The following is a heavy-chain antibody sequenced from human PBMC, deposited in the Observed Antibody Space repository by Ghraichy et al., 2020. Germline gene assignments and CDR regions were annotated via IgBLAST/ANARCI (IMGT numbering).Heavy chain of an antibody. CDR1: GGSFSGYY. D-gene: IGHD2-2*01. V-gene: IGHV4-34*01. J-gene: IGHJ6*02. CDR3: AGSTIVVVPAAPNHYYYYGMDV. CDR2: INHSGST. Sequence: SETLSLTCAVYGGSFSGYYWSWIRQPPGKGLEWIGEINHSGSTNYNPSLKSRVTISVDTSKNQFSLKLSSVTAADTAVYYCAGSTIVVVPAAPNHYYYYGMDVWGQGTTVTVSS.